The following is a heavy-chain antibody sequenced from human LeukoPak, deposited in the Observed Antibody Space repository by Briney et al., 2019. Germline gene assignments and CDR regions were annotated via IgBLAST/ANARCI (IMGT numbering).Heavy chain of an antibody. Sequence: GRSLRLSCAASGFTFSSYAMHWVRQAPGKGPEWVANIKKDGSEEHYLDSVKGRFTVSRDNARNSLFLQMNSLRAEDTAVYYCARDRGTVTRDWYFDYWGQGTLVTVSS. V-gene: IGHV3-7*01. J-gene: IGHJ4*02. CDR1: GFTFSSYA. CDR3: ARDRGTVTRDWYFDY. D-gene: IGHD4-17*01. CDR2: IKKDGSEE.